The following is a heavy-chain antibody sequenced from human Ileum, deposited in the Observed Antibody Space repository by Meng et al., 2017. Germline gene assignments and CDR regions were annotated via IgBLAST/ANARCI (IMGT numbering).Heavy chain of an antibody. J-gene: IGHJ1*01. CDR3: VNYCSGGKCSPNEKTQH. V-gene: IGHV4-4*02. D-gene: IGHD2-15*01. CDR1: GGSFSRGNW. CDR2: IFHTGNT. Sequence: QLQLQESGSGLVKPSGPLSLSCGVSGGSFSRGNWLGWVLQPPGKGLEWIGEIFHTGNTNYNPSLQSRVSLSMDKSKNQFSLKVISVTAADTAVYYCVNYCSGGKCSPNEKTQHWGQGTLVTVSS.